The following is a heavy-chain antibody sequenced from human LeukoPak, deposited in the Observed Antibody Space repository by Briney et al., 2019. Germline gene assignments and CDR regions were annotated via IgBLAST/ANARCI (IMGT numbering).Heavy chain of an antibody. CDR3: ARGAGWYQF. CDR2: IYYTGST. CDR1: GGSISSAY. D-gene: IGHD6-19*01. Sequence: SETLSLTCTVSGGSISSAYWSWLRQPPGKGLEWIGYIYYTGSTNYNPSLKNRVTISVDTSRNQFSLKMSSVTAADTAVYYCARGAGWYQFRGQGTLVTVSS. V-gene: IGHV4-59*01. J-gene: IGHJ4*02.